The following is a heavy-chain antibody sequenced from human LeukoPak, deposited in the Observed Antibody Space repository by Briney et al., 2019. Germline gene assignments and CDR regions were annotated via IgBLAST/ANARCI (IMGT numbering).Heavy chain of an antibody. CDR2: ISNNGGYT. Sequence: GGSLRLSCAASGFTFSSSAMSWVRQAPGKGLEWVSAISNNGGYTYYADSVKGRFTISRDNSKNTLYLQMNSLRAEDTAVYYCARGHLGYCSSTSCYTSDLDYWGQGTLVTVSS. J-gene: IGHJ4*02. D-gene: IGHD2-2*01. CDR3: ARGHLGYCSSTSCYTSDLDY. CDR1: GFTFSSSA. V-gene: IGHV3-23*01.